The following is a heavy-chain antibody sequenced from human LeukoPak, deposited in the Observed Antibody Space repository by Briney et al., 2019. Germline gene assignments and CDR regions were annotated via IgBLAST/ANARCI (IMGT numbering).Heavy chain of an antibody. CDR3: AHRRSDMATVSFDS. CDR1: GFSLTTSGVG. V-gene: IGHV2-5*01. CDR2: INGIDEK. D-gene: IGHD5-24*01. Sequence: SGPTLVNPTQTLTLTCTFSGFSLTTSGVGVGWIRQPPGKALVLLAFINGIDEKRYTPSLKSRLTITKDTSKNQVVLTMTVMDPVDTATYYCAHRRSDMATVSFDSWGQGTLVTVSS. J-gene: IGHJ4*02.